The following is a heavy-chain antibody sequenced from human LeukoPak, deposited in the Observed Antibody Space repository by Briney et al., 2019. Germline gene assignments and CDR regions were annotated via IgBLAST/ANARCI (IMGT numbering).Heavy chain of an antibody. D-gene: IGHD1-1*01. Sequence: GGSLRLSCAASGFIISNYNMNWVRQAPGKGLEWVSAITSSGGSTYYADSVKGRFTISRDNSKNTLYLQMNSLRAEDTAVYYCGRLSRTTDNWGQGTLVTVSS. CDR3: GRLSRTTDN. J-gene: IGHJ4*02. V-gene: IGHV3-23*01. CDR2: ITSSGGST. CDR1: GFIISNYN.